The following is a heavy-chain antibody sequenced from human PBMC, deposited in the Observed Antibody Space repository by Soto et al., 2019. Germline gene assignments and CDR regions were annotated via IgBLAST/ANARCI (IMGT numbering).Heavy chain of an antibody. CDR1: GGSISSYY. J-gene: IGHJ4*02. CDR3: ARGSTYSSGWYYFDY. D-gene: IGHD6-19*01. CDR2: IYYSGST. Sequence: LSLTCTVSGGSISSYYWSWIRQPPGKGLEWIGYIYYSGSTNYNPSLKSRVTISVDTSKNQFSLKLSSVTAADTAVYYCARGSTYSSGWYYFDYWGQGTLVTVSS. V-gene: IGHV4-59*01.